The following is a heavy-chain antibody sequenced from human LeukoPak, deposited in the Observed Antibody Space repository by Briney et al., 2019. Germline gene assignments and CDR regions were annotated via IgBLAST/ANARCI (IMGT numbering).Heavy chain of an antibody. CDR1: GGSSSGYY. Sequence: PSETLSLTCAVYGGSSSGYYWSWIRQPPGKGLEWIGEINHSGSTNYNPSLKSRVTISVDTSKNQFSLKLSSVTAADTAVYYCARYGSGNYFDYWGQGTLVTVSS. D-gene: IGHD3-10*01. CDR2: INHSGST. J-gene: IGHJ4*02. V-gene: IGHV4-34*01. CDR3: ARYGSGNYFDY.